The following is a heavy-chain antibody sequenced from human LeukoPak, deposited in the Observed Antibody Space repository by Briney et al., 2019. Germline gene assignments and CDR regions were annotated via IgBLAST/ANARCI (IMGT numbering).Heavy chain of an antibody. CDR2: IIPIFGTA. CDR1: GGSFISYA. CDR3: ARAGGIVIVPAGANYFYYGMDV. D-gene: IGHD2-2*01. J-gene: IGHJ6*04. Sequence: SVKVSCKASGGSFISYAISWVRQAPGQELEWMGGIIPIFGTANYAQKFQGRVTITADESTSTAYMELSSLRSEDTAVYYCARAGGIVIVPAGANYFYYGMDVWGKGTTVTVSS. V-gene: IGHV1-69*01.